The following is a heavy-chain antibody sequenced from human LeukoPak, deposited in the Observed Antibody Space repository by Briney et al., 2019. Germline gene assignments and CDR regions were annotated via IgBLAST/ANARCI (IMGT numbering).Heavy chain of an antibody. D-gene: IGHD6-6*01. CDR2: ISAYNGNT. CDR1: GYTFTSYD. Sequence: GASVKVSCKASGYTFTSYDINWVRQATGQGLEWMGWISAYNGNTNYAQKLQGRVTMTTDTSTSTAYMELSRLRSDDTAVYYCARAYSSSSGIDYWGQGTLVTVSS. CDR3: ARAYSSSSGIDY. J-gene: IGHJ4*02. V-gene: IGHV1-18*01.